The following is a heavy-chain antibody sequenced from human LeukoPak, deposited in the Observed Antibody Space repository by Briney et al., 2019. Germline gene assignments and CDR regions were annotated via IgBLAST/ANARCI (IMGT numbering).Heavy chain of an antibody. CDR2: ISAYNGNT. V-gene: IGHV1-18*01. J-gene: IGHJ4*02. D-gene: IGHD6-6*01. CDR3: ARDLSIADIDY. CDR1: GYSLTSYG. Sequence: ASVKVSCKASGYSLTSYGISWVRQAPGQGLEWMGWISAYNGNTNYAQKLQGRVTMTTDTSTSTAYMELRSLRSDDTAIYYCARDLSIADIDYWGQGTLVTVSS.